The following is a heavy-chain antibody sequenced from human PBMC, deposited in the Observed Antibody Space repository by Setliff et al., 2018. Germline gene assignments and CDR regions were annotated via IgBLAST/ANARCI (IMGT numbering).Heavy chain of an antibody. J-gene: IGHJ6*04. CDR1: GFTLRSYE. CDR3: ARGIVVVPAALDV. Sequence: PGGSLRLSCAASGFTLRSYEMNWVRQAPGKGLEWVSVIYSGGSTYYTDSVKDRFTISRDNSKNTLYLQMNSLRAEDTAVSYCARGIVVVPAALDVWGKGTTVTVSS. CDR2: IYSGGST. D-gene: IGHD2-2*01. V-gene: IGHV3-66*02.